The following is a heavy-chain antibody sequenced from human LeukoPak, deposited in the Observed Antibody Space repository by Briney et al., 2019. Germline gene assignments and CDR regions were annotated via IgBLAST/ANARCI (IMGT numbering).Heavy chain of an antibody. J-gene: IGHJ4*02. CDR1: DGSISSYY. D-gene: IGHD6-13*01. V-gene: IGHV4-59*01. Sequence: SETLSLTCTVSDGSISSYYWSWIRQPPGKGLGWIGYIYYSGSTNYNPSLKSRVTISVDTSKNQFSLKLSSVTAADTAVYYCARSVGYSSSWYGIDYWGQGTLVTVSS. CDR2: IYYSGST. CDR3: ARSVGYSSSWYGIDY.